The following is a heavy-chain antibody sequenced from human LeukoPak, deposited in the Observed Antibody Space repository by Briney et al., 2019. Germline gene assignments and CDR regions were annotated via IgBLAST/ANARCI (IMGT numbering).Heavy chain of an antibody. V-gene: IGHV3-33*01. D-gene: IGHD3-10*01. CDR1: GFTFSTNG. Sequence: GGSLRLSCAASGFTFSTNGIHWVRQAPGKGLDCVAAIWYDGSNKYYEDSVKGRFTISRDNSKNTLYLQMNRLRGEDTAVYYCARGAYGSGNYNNAYGMDVWGQGTTVTVSS. CDR2: IWYDGSNK. CDR3: ARGAYGSGNYNNAYGMDV. J-gene: IGHJ6*02.